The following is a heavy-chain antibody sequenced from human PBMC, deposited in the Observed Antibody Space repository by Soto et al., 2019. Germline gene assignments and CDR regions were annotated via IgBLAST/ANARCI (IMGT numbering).Heavy chain of an antibody. CDR1: GYTFTSYY. V-gene: IGHV1-46*03. J-gene: IGHJ3*02. D-gene: IGHD3-3*01. Sequence: QVQLVQSGAEVKKPGASVKVSCKASGYTFTSYYMHWVRQAPGQGLEWMGIINPSGGSTSYAQKFQGRVTMTRDTSTSTVYMELSSLRSEDTAVYYCARELSAIFGVVIRIHDAFDIWGQGTMVTVSS. CDR2: INPSGGST. CDR3: ARELSAIFGVVIRIHDAFDI.